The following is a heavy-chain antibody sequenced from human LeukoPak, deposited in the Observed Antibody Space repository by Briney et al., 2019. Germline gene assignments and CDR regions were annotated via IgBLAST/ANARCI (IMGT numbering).Heavy chain of an antibody. CDR2: INPNSGGT. Sequence: ASVKVSCKASGYTFTGYYMHWVRQAPGQGLEWMGWINPNSGGTNYAQKFQGWVTMTRDTSISTAYMELNRLRSDDTAVYYCARDRYDSSGYPLFDWGQGTLVTVSS. J-gene: IGHJ4*02. D-gene: IGHD3-22*01. CDR3: ARDRYDSSGYPLFD. CDR1: GYTFTGYY. V-gene: IGHV1-2*04.